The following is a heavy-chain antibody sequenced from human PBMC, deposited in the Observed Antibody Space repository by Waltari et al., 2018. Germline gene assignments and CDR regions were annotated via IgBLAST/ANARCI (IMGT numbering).Heavy chain of an antibody. J-gene: IGHJ4*02. V-gene: IGHV3-66*02. CDR1: GFTFSSYD. Sequence: EVQLVESGGGLVQPGGSLRLSCAASGFTFSSYDMHWVRQATGKGLEWVSVIYSGGSTYYADAVKGRFTISRDNSKNTLYLQMNSLRAEDTAVYYCARGPGYWGQGTLVTVSS. CDR3: ARGPGY. CDR2: IYSGGST.